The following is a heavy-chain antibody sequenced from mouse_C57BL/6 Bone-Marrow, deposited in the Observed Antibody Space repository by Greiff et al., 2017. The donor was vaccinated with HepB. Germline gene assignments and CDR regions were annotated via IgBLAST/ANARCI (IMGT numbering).Heavy chain of an antibody. CDR2: IYPGNSDT. J-gene: IGHJ1*03. CDR1: GYTFTSYW. D-gene: IGHD2-4*01. Sequence: EVQLQQSGTVLARPGASVKMSCKTSGYTFTSYWMHWVKQRPGQGLEWIGAIYPGNSDTSYNQKFKGKAKLTAVTSASTAYMELSSLTNEESAVYYCTKEDYYEYDEGYFDVGGTGTTVTVSS. CDR3: TKEDYYEYDEGYFDV. V-gene: IGHV1-5*01.